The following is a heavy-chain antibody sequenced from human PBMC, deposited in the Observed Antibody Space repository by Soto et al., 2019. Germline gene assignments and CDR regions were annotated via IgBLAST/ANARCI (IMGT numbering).Heavy chain of an antibody. CDR1: DGSVTSGGYS. V-gene: IGHV4-30-2*01. D-gene: IGHD4-4*01. J-gene: IGHJ5*02. CDR2: IYGSGST. CDR3: ANFLAYSPGKTDKVLRWFNP. Sequence: SETLSLTCAVSDGSVTSGGYSWNWLRQPPGKGLEWIGYIYGSGSTYYNPSLKSRVTISVDRSKNQFSMKMTSVTAADTAGDYCANFLAYSPGKTDKVLRWFNPWGQGALVTVSS.